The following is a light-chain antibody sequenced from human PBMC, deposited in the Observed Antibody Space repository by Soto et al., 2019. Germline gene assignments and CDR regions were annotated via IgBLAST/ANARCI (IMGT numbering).Light chain of an antibody. V-gene: IGLV2-14*03. J-gene: IGLJ1*01. CDR1: RSDIGSYDH. CDR2: AVS. CDR3: ISYTDRQSYL. Sequence: QSVLTQPASVSGSPGQSITISCSGTRSDIGSYDHVAWYQQFPGKSPKLIIYAVSDRPSGVSDRFSGSKSGISASLTISGLQTEDEADYYCISYTDRQSYLFGTGTKVTVL.